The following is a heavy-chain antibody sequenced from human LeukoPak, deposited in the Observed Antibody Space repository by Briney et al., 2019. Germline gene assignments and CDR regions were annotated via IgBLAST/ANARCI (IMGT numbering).Heavy chain of an antibody. CDR3: ARIPTTVGAEGWFDY. V-gene: IGHV1-69*01. CDR2: TIPIFGTA. CDR1: GGTFSSYA. J-gene: IGHJ4*02. Sequence: SVKVSCKASGGTFSSYAISWVRQAPGQGLEWMGGTIPIFGTANYAQKFQGRVTITADESTSTAYMELSSLRSEDTAVYYCARIPTTVGAEGWFDYWGQGTLVTVSS. D-gene: IGHD1-26*01.